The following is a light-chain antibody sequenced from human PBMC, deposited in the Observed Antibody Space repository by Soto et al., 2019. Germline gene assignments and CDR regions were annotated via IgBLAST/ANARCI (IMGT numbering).Light chain of an antibody. CDR3: SSYTSSSTLEV. J-gene: IGLJ2*01. V-gene: IGLV2-14*01. CDR1: SSDVGGYNY. Sequence: QSALTQPASASGSPGQSITISCTGTSSDVGGYNYVSWYQQHPGKAPKLMIYEVSNRPSGVSNRFSGSKSGNTASLTISGLQAEDEADYYCSSYTSSSTLEVFGGGTKLTVL. CDR2: EVS.